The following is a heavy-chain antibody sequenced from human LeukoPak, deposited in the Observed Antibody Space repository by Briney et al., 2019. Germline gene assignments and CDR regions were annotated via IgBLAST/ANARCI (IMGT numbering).Heavy chain of an antibody. CDR1: GFTFSSYW. V-gene: IGHV3-74*01. J-gene: IGHJ4*02. CDR2: IKTDGSST. CDR3: ARDTSGYYDY. Sequence: GGSLSLSCAASGFTFSSYWMHWVRQAPGKGLVWVSHIKTDGSSTRYADSVKGRFTISRDNAKNTLYLQVNSVRAEDTAVYYCARDTSGYYDYWGQGALVTVSS. D-gene: IGHD2-15*01.